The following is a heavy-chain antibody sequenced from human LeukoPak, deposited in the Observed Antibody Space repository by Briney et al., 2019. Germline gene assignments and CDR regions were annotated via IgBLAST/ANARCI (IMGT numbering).Heavy chain of an antibody. CDR2: LSWNSGSI. CDR1: GFTFDDYA. V-gene: IGHV3-9*01. D-gene: IGHD3-9*01. CDR3: AKARHDILTGYPPDAFDI. Sequence: GGSLRLSCAASGFTFDDYAMHWVRQAPGKGLEWVSGLSWNSGSIGYADSVKGRFTISRDNAKNSLYLQMNSLRAEDTALYYCAKARHDILTGYPPDAFDIWGQGTMVTVSS. J-gene: IGHJ3*02.